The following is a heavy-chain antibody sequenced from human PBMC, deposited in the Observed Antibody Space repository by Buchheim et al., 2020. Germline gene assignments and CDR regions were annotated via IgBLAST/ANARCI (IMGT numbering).Heavy chain of an antibody. D-gene: IGHD6-13*01. CDR1: GFTFSSYW. V-gene: IGHV3-7*01. CDR2: IKQDGSEK. Sequence: EVQLVESGGGLVQPGGSLRLSCAASGFTFSSYWMSWVRQAPGKGLEWVANIKQDGSEKYYVDSVKGRFTISRDNAKTSLYLQMNSLRAEDTAVYYCARVRQYSSSWDVSFDPWGQGTL. CDR3: ARVRQYSSSWDVSFDP. J-gene: IGHJ5*02.